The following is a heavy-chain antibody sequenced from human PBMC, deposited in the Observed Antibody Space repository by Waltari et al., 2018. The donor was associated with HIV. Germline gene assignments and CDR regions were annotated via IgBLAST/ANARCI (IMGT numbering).Heavy chain of an antibody. J-gene: IGHJ5*02. CDR1: GGSISSSSYY. CDR2: IYYSGST. V-gene: IGHV4-39*07. CDR3: ARGPTRLLYPSDWFDP. Sequence: QLQLQESGPGLVKPSETLSLTCTVSGGSISSSSYYWGWIRQPPGKGLEWIGSIYYSGSTYYNPSLKSRVTISVDTSKNQFSLKLSSVTAADTAVYYCARGPTRLLYPSDWFDPWGQGTLVTVSS. D-gene: IGHD2-2*02.